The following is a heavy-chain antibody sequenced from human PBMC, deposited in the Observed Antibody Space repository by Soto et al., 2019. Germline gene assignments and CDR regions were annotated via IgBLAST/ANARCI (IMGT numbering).Heavy chain of an antibody. CDR2: IYSDVRT. J-gene: IGHJ6*02. D-gene: IGHD3-3*01. CDR3: AKGSGPYTYYGMDV. CDR1: GFTVSNNY. V-gene: IGHV3-66*01. Sequence: PGGSLRLSCAASGFTVSNNYLSWVRQAPGRGLEWVSVIYSDVRTFYADSVKGRFTISRDNSKNTLNLQMNSLRAEDTAVYYCAKGSGPYTYYGMDVWGQGTTVTVSS.